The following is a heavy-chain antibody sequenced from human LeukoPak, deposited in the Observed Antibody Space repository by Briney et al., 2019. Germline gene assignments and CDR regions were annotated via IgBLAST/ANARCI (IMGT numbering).Heavy chain of an antibody. D-gene: IGHD1-26*01. CDR3: ARGVLVGAAKYSFDY. J-gene: IGHJ4*02. CDR2: IYHSGST. Sequence: SETLSLTCAVSGGSISSSNWWSWVRQPPGKGLEWIGEIYHSGSTNYIPSLKSRVTISVDKSKNQFSLELKSVTAADTAVYYCARGVLVGAAKYSFDYWGQGTLVTVSS. CDR1: GGSISSSNW. V-gene: IGHV4-4*02.